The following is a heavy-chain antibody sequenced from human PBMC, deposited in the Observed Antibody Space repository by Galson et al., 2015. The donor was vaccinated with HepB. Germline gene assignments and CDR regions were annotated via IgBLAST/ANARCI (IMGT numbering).Heavy chain of an antibody. CDR1: GDSVSSNNAA. Sequence: CAISGDSVSSNNAAWNWIRQSPSRGLEWLGRTYYRSKWYHGFAVSVGSRITINPDTSKNQFSLHLNSVTPEDTAVYYCARGAPGDIDAFDIWGQGTMVTVSS. V-gene: IGHV6-1*01. J-gene: IGHJ3*02. CDR2: TYYRSKWYH. CDR3: ARGAPGDIDAFDI.